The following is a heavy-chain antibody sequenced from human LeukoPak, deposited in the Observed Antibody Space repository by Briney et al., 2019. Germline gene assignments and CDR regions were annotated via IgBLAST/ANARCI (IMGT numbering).Heavy chain of an antibody. CDR3: ARVARASGGSCYDY. CDR1: GYTFTSYG. D-gene: IGHD2-15*01. V-gene: IGHV1-18*01. Sequence: GASVKVSCKASGYTFTSYGIRWVRQAPGQGLEWMGWISAYNGNTNYAQKLQGRVTMTTDTSTSTAYMELRSLRSDDTAVYYCARVARASGGSCYDYWGQGTLVTVSS. J-gene: IGHJ4*02. CDR2: ISAYNGNT.